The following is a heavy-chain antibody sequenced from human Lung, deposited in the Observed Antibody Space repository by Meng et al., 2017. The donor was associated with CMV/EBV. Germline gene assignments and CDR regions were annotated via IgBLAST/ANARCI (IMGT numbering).Heavy chain of an antibody. CDR2: TYYRSKWYN. J-gene: IGHJ5*02. V-gene: IGHV6-1*01. Sequence: SETLSLTCAISGANVSSNSAAWNWIRQSPSRGLEWLGRTYYRSKWYNDFAPSVKSRITFNPDTSKNQLSLHLTSVTPEDTAVYYCARDLNYYDSSGNYYVGWLDPWGQGTLVTVSS. D-gene: IGHD3-22*01. CDR3: ARDLNYYDSSGNYYVGWLDP. CDR1: GANVSSNSAA.